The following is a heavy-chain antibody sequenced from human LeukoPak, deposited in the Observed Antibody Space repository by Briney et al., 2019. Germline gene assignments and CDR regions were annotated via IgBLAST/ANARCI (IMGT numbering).Heavy chain of an antibody. D-gene: IGHD5-18*01. Sequence: SVKVSCKASGGTFSSYAISWVRQAPGQGLEWMGGIIPIFATANYAQKFQGRVTITADESTSTAYMELSSLRSEDTAVYYCARDVDTAMVNYMDVWGKGTTVTVSS. J-gene: IGHJ6*03. CDR1: GGTFSSYA. V-gene: IGHV1-69*01. CDR3: ARDVDTAMVNYMDV. CDR2: IIPIFATA.